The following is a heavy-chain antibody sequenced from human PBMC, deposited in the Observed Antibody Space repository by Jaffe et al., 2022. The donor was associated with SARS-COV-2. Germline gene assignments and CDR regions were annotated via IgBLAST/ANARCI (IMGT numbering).Heavy chain of an antibody. D-gene: IGHD4-17*01. CDR3: ARLLWYGDQWYFDL. J-gene: IGHJ2*01. V-gene: IGHV3-7*01. CDR2: IKQAGSEK. Sequence: EVQLVESGGGLVQPGGSLRLSCVASGFTFRNYWMTWVRQAPGKGLEWVANIKQAGSEKYYVDSVKGRFTISRDNAENSLYLQMNSLRTEDTAVYYCARLLWYGDQWYFDLWGRGTLVTVSS. CDR1: GFTFRNYW.